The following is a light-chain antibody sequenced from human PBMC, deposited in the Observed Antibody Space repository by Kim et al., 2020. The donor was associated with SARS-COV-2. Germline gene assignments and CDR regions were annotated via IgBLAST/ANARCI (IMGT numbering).Light chain of an antibody. Sequence: PASISCMSSQRLVYSNVITFLNWFHQRPVQSPSRLIYHVSNRDSGVPDRFSGSGSGTDFTLKISRVEAEDVGVYYCMQGTHWPLTFGGGTKVDIK. CDR1: QRLVYSNVITF. CDR2: HVS. V-gene: IGKV2-30*01. J-gene: IGKJ4*01. CDR3: MQGTHWPLT.